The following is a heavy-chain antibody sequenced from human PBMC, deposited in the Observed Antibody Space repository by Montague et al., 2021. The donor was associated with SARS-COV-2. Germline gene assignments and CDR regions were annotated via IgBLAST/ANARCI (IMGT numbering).Heavy chain of an antibody. CDR2: IYSGGST. Sequence: SLRLSCAASGFTVSSNYVSWVRQAPGKGLEWVSVIYSGGSTYYADSVKGRFTISRDNSKNTLYLQMNSLRAEDTAVYYCARDVSPIGLMDVWGQGTTVTVSS. J-gene: IGHJ6*02. CDR3: ARDVSPIGLMDV. V-gene: IGHV3-53*01. CDR1: GFTVSSNY.